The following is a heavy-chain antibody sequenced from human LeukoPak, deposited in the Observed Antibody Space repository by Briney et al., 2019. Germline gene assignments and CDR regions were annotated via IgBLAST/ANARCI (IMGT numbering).Heavy chain of an antibody. CDR1: GFSFTSYW. CDR3: AKDRSYSSGWYFGDY. V-gene: IGHV3-23*01. J-gene: IGHJ4*02. D-gene: IGHD6-19*01. CDR2: ISGSGGST. Sequence: GGSLRLFCAASGFSFTSYWMSWVRQAPGKGLEWVSAISGSGGSTYYADSVKGRFTISRDNSKNTLYLQMNSLRAEDTAVYYCAKDRSYSSGWYFGDYWGQGTLVTVSS.